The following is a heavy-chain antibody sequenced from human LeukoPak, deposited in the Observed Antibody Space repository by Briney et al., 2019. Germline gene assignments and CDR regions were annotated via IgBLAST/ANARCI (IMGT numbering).Heavy chain of an antibody. CDR3: TRDLMDYDVSTGLHHYYMDV. CDR2: ISGSGSYA. J-gene: IGHJ6*02. D-gene: IGHD3-9*01. V-gene: IGHV3-23*01. CDR1: GFTFSDYA. Sequence: PGGSLRLSCVASGFTFSDYAMTWARQAPGQGLEWVSGISGSGSYAYYAGSVKGRFTIARDNSKNTLYLQMNSLRVEDTAVYYCTRDLMDYDVSTGLHHYYMDVWGQGTTVTVSS.